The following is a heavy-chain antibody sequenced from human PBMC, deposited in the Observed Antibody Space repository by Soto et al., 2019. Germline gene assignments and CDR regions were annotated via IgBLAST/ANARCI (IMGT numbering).Heavy chain of an antibody. CDR1: GFTFSSYA. Sequence: GGSLRLSCAASGFTFSSYAMHWVRQAPGKGLEWVAVISYDGSNKYYADSVKGRFTISRDNSKNTLYLQMNSLRAEDTAVYYCARALDTAMVYFELNYWGQGTLVTVSS. D-gene: IGHD5-18*01. J-gene: IGHJ4*02. CDR3: ARALDTAMVYFELNY. CDR2: ISYDGSNK. V-gene: IGHV3-30-3*01.